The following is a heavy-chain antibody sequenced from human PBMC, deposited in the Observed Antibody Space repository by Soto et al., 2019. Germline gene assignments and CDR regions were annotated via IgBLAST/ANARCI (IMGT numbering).Heavy chain of an antibody. CDR1: GFTFSNAW. D-gene: IGHD3-22*01. Sequence: GGSLRLSCAASGFTFSNAWMSWVRQAPGKGLEWVGRIKSKTDGGTTDYAAPVKGRFTISRDDSKNTLYLQMNSLKTEDTAVYYCTTDYYDSSGYYYDDYWGQGTLVTVSS. V-gene: IGHV3-15*01. CDR2: IKSKTDGGTT. J-gene: IGHJ4*02. CDR3: TTDYYDSSGYYYDDY.